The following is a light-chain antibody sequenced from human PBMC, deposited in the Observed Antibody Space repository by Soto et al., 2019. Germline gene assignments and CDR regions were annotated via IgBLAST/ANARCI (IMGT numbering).Light chain of an antibody. CDR2: DAS. J-gene: IGKJ4*01. CDR1: QSVSSY. Sequence: EIVLTQSPATLSLSPGERATLSCRASQSVSSYLAWYQQKPGQAPRLLIYDASNRATGIPARFSGSGSGTDFPLTISSLEPEDFAVYYSQQRSNWPLTFGGGTTVEIK. CDR3: QQRSNWPLT. V-gene: IGKV3-11*01.